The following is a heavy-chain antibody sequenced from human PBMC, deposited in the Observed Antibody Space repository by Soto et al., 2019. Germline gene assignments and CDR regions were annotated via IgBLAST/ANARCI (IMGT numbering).Heavy chain of an antibody. D-gene: IGHD6-19*01. CDR1: GYTFTSYV. CDR3: ARARSSGFFYVSFDY. J-gene: IGHJ4*02. V-gene: IGHV1-3*01. CDR2: INVGNENT. Sequence: ASVKVSCKASGYTFTSYVMHWVRQAPGQRPEWMGWINVGNENTKYSQKFQGRVTITRDTSASTAYMELGNLRSEDTAVYYCARARSSGFFYVSFDYWGQGTLVTVSS.